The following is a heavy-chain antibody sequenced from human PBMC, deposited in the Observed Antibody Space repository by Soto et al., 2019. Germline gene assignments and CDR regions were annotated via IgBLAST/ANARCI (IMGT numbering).Heavy chain of an antibody. CDR2: ISESGTAT. CDR1: GFTFTNYA. V-gene: IGHV3-23*01. J-gene: IGHJ4*02. Sequence: EVQLLESGGGSVPPGGSLRVSCAASGFTFTNYAMTWVRQAPGKGLEWVSGISESGTATFNADSVKGRFTISRDNSKNTVYLQMNSLTAEDTAVYYCAKGGRRRGSYPPLDYWGQGTLVTVSS. D-gene: IGHD1-26*01. CDR3: AKGGRRRGSYPPLDY.